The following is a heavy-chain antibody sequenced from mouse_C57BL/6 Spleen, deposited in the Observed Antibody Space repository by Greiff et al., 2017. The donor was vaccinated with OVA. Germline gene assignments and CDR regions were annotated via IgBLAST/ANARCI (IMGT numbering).Heavy chain of an antibody. CDR1: GFTFSDYG. Sequence: DVQLVESGGGLVKPGGSLKLSCAASGFTFSDYGMHWVRQAPEKGLEWVAYISSGSSTIYYADTVKGRFTISRDNAKNTLFLQMTSLRSEDTAMYYCARGGYDYDEGAMDYWGQGTSVTVSS. J-gene: IGHJ4*01. CDR3: ARGGYDYDEGAMDY. V-gene: IGHV5-17*01. D-gene: IGHD2-4*01. CDR2: ISSGSSTI.